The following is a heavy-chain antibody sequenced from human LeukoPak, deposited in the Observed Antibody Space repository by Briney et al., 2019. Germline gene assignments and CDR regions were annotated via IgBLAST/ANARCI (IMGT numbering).Heavy chain of an antibody. CDR3: ARVGYYYDSSGYQDTFDI. V-gene: IGHV3-74*01. Sequence: PGGSLRLSCAASGFTFSYYWMHWVRQAPGKGLVWVSRISGDGSSTSYADSVKGRFTISRDNAKNTLYLQMNSLRAEDTAVYYCARVGYYYDSSGYQDTFDIWGQGTMVTVSS. J-gene: IGHJ3*02. D-gene: IGHD3-22*01. CDR1: GFTFSYYW. CDR2: ISGDGSST.